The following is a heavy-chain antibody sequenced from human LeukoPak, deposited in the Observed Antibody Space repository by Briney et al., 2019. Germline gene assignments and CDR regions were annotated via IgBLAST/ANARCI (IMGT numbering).Heavy chain of an antibody. CDR1: GGSISSYY. CDR2: IYYSGST. J-gene: IGHJ4*02. D-gene: IGHD6-6*01. V-gene: IGHV4-59*08. Sequence: SETLSLTCTVSGGSISSYYWSWIRQPPGKGLEWIGYIYYSGSTYYNPSLKSRVTISVDTSKNQFSLRLSSVTAADTAVYYCARIGGWYSSSTGYFDYWGQGTLVTVSS. CDR3: ARIGGWYSSSTGYFDY.